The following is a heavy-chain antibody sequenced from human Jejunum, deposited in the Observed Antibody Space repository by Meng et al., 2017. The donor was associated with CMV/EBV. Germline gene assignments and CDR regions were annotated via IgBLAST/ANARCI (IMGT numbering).Heavy chain of an antibody. CDR2: VRKIGNYI. J-gene: IGHJ4*02. CDR1: GFTVSNYG. CDR3: ARGRVSYTTWSPQAF. Sequence: GFTVSNYGIDWVRQAPRKGLEWVSFVRKIGNYIYYADSVKGRFTISRDNAKNSLYLQMNSLRGDDTAFYYCARGRVSYTTWSPQAFWGQGTLVTVSS. V-gene: IGHV3-21*01. D-gene: IGHD2-2*02.